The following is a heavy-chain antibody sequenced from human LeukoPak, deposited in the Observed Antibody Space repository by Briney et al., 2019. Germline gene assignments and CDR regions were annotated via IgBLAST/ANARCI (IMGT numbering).Heavy chain of an antibody. CDR2: IYYSGST. J-gene: IGHJ4*02. CDR3: ARRAYSSGFDYIDY. D-gene: IGHD6-19*01. Sequence: SETPSLTCTVSGGSISSYYWSWIRQPPGKGLELIGFIYYSGSTSYNPSLKSRVTISVDTSKSQFSLKLSSVIAADTAVYYCARRAYSSGFDYIDYWGQGTLVTVSS. V-gene: IGHV4-59*08. CDR1: GGSISSYY.